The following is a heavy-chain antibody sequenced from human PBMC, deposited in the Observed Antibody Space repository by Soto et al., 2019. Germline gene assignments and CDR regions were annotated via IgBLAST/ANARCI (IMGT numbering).Heavy chain of an antibody. Sequence: QVQLQESGPGLVKPSQTLSLTCTVSGGSISSGGYYWTWIRQHPGKGLEWIGYIYYSGSTYYNPSLKSRVTISVDTSKNQFSLKLSSVTAADTAVYYCARSYTTNTDPNWFDPWGQGILVTVPS. J-gene: IGHJ5*02. V-gene: IGHV4-31*03. CDR2: IYYSGST. D-gene: IGHD2-2*02. CDR3: ARSYTTNTDPNWFDP. CDR1: GGSISSGGYY.